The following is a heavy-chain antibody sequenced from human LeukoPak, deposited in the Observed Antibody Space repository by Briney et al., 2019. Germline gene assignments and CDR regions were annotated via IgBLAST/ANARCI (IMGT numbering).Heavy chain of an antibody. CDR2: IYYSGST. CDR1: GGSISTYY. V-gene: IGHV4-59*01. Sequence: SGTLSLTCTVSGGSISTYYWSWIRQPPGKGLEWIGYIYYSGSTSYNPSLKSRVTISVDTSKNQFSLKLSSVTAADTAVYYCARDRIGGSSGRFDYWGQGTLVTVSS. CDR3: ARDRIGGSSGRFDY. J-gene: IGHJ4*02. D-gene: IGHD3-22*01.